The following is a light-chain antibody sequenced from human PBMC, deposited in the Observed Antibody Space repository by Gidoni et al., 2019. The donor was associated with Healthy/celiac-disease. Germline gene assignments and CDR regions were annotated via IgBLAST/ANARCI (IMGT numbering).Light chain of an antibody. CDR3: KQYYRTPYT. CDR2: WAS. Sequence: DLLMTHLPDCLAVSLGERATINCKSSQSVLYSSNNKNYLAWYQQKPGQPPKLLIYWASTRELGVPDRFSGSGSGTDVTLSISSLQAEDVAVYYCKQYYRTPYTFGQGTKLEIK. V-gene: IGKV4-1*01. J-gene: IGKJ2*01. CDR1: QSVLYSSNNKNY.